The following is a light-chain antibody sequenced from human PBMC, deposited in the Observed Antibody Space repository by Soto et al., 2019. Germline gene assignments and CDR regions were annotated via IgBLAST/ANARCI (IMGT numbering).Light chain of an antibody. CDR1: QNIDTY. V-gene: IGKV1-39*01. CDR3: HQRGSWPRGT. Sequence: DIQMTQSPSSLSASVGDRVTITCRASQNIDTYLNWYQQKSGKAPNLLIYAASTLQSGVPSRFSGSGSGTDFTLTISRMQPEDFAVYYCHQRGSWPRGTFGQGTKVDI. CDR2: AAS. J-gene: IGKJ1*01.